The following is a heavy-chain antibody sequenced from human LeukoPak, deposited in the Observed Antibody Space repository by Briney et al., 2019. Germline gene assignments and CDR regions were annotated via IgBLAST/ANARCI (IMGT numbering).Heavy chain of an antibody. V-gene: IGHV3-33*06. CDR3: AKEGDEFRGYLDV. J-gene: IGHJ6*03. D-gene: IGHD3-16*01. Sequence: PGRSLTLSCAASGFTFSRRGMQWVRQPPGQGLEWVAVIHNDGTQGQYADSVKGRFTISKDNSQNTLYLQMNNLRDDDTAVYYCAKEGDEFRGYLDVWGKGTTVTVSS. CDR1: GFTFSRRG. CDR2: IHNDGTQG.